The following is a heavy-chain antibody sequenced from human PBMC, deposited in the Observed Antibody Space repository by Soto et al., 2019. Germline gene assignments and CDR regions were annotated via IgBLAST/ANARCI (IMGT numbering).Heavy chain of an antibody. CDR1: GGSISSYY. V-gene: IGHV4-59*07. Sequence: SDTLSLTCTVSGGSISSYYWSWIRQPPGKGLEWIGYIYYSGSTNYNPSLKSRVTISVDTSKNQFSLKLSSVTAADTAVYYCARADGGVYYYGMDVWGQGTTVPVSS. CDR2: IYYSGST. J-gene: IGHJ6*02. CDR3: ARADGGVYYYGMDV. D-gene: IGHD4-17*01.